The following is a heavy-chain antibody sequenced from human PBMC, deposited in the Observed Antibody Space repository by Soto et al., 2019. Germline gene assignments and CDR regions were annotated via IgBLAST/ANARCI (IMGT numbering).Heavy chain of an antibody. J-gene: IGHJ3*02. Sequence: EVQLVESGGGLVQPGESLRLSCAASGFTFSYYWMHWVRQAPGKGLVWVSRIHSDGSSTTYADSVKGRFTISRDNARNTVYLKMNSLRVEDTAGYYCARGDRGAFDIWGQGTVVTVSS. CDR1: GFTFSYYW. D-gene: IGHD1-26*01. CDR2: IHSDGSST. CDR3: ARGDRGAFDI. V-gene: IGHV3-74*01.